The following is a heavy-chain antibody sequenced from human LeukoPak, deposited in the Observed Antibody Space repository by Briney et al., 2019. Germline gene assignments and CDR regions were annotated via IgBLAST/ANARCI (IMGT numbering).Heavy chain of an antibody. CDR2: INPNSGGT. CDR3: AREYYDILTGISVYYYMDV. V-gene: IGHV1-2*02. Sequence: ASVKVSCKASGYTFTDYYMYWVRQAPGQGLEWMGWINPNSGGTNYAQKFQGRVTMTRDTSISTAYMELSRLRSDDTAVYYCAREYYDILTGISVYYYMDVWGKGTTVTISS. CDR1: GYTFTDYY. J-gene: IGHJ6*03. D-gene: IGHD3-9*01.